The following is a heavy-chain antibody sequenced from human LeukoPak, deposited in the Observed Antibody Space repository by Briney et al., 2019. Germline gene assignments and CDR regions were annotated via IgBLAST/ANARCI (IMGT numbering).Heavy chain of an antibody. CDR3: ARVVSGVTVGGVNYFDY. V-gene: IGHV3-66*01. Sequence: GGSLRLSCAASGFTVSSNYMSWVRQAPGKGLEWVSVIYSGGSTYSADSVKGRFSISRDNCKNTMYLQMNNLRAEDKDVYYCARVVSGVTVGGVNYFDYWGQGTLVTVSS. D-gene: IGHD3-16*01. CDR2: IYSGGST. J-gene: IGHJ4*02. CDR1: GFTVSSNY.